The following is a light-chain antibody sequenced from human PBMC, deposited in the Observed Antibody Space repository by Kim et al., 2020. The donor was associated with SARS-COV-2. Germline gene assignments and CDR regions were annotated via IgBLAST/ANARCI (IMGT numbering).Light chain of an antibody. V-gene: IGLV2-23*02. CDR2: EVD. CDR1: SSDVGTYNL. J-gene: IGLJ2*01. CDR3: SSYAGSTSFAV. Sequence: QSALTQPASVSGSPGQSITISCTGASSDVGTYNLVSWYKQHPDKAPQLIIYEVDKRPSGVSHRFSGAKSGNTASLTISGLQAEDEADYYCSSYAGSTSFAVFGGGTKLTVL.